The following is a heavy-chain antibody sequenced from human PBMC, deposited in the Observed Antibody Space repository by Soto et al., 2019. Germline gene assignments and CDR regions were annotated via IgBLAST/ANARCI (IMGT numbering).Heavy chain of an antibody. V-gene: IGHV3-23*01. J-gene: IGHJ6*02. Sequence: EVHLLESGGGLVQPGGSLRLSCAAAGCPFSSYAMSWVRQAPGKGLEWVSGISGSGAGTYYADSVQGRFTISRDNSENTLSLEMNSLRAEDTAVYYCANARYCSGGSCYGLPYYYGMDVWGQGTTVTVSS. CDR2: ISGSGAGT. CDR1: GCPFSSYA. CDR3: ANARYCSGGSCYGLPYYYGMDV. D-gene: IGHD2-15*01.